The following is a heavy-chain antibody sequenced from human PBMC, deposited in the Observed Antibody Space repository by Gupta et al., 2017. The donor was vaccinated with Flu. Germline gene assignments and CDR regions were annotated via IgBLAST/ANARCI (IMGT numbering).Heavy chain of an antibody. J-gene: IGHJ4*02. CDR1: GGSISSGGYY. CDR3: ARVRNSDYSNLGYYFDY. D-gene: IGHD4-4*01. CDR2: IYYSGST. V-gene: IGHV4-31*03. Sequence: QVQLQESGPGLGKPSQTLSLTCTVSGGSISSGGYYWSWIRQHPGKGLEWIGYIYYSGSTYYNPSLKSRVTISVDTSKNQFSLKLSSVTAADTAVYYCARVRNSDYSNLGYYFDYWGQGTLVTVSS.